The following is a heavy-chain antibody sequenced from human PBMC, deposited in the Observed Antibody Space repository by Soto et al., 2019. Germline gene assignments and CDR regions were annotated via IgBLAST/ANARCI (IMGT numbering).Heavy chain of an antibody. V-gene: IGHV3-33*01. D-gene: IGHD3-10*01. J-gene: IGHJ4*02. CDR3: ARDLGAFNYGSAYFDY. CDR1: GFTFSTYG. CDR2: IWYDGSNQ. Sequence: PGGSLRLSCAPSGFTFSTYGMHCVRQAPGKGLEWVAVIWYDGSNQYYADSVKGRFTISRDNSKNMLYLQMNSLRAEDTAVYYCARDLGAFNYGSAYFDYWGQGTPVTVSS.